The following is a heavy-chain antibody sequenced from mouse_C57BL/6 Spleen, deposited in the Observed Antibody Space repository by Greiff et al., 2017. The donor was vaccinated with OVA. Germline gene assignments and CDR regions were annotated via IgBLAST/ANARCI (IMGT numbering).Heavy chain of an antibody. J-gene: IGHJ2*01. V-gene: IGHV1-53*01. CDR1: GYTFTSYW. CDR2: INPSNGGT. Sequence: QVQLQQPGTELVKPGASVKLSCKASGYTFTSYWMHWVKQRPGQGLEWIGNINPSNGGTNYNETFKSKATLTVDKSSSTAYMQLSSLTSENSEVDYCARSGKIRTVVLDYWGQGTTLTVSS. D-gene: IGHD1-1*01. CDR3: ARSGKIRTVVLDY.